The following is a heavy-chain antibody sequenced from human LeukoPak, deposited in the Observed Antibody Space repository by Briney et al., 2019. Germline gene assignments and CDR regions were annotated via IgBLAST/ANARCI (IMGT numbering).Heavy chain of an antibody. CDR3: AREGSYYPTGVYGMDV. V-gene: IGHV3-30-3*01. Sequence: GGSLRLSCAAPGFTFSSYAMSWVRQAPGKGLEWVAVISYDGSNKYYADSVKGRFTISRDNSKNTLYLQMNSLRAEDTAVYYCAREGSYYPTGVYGMDVWGQGTTVTVSS. J-gene: IGHJ6*02. D-gene: IGHD1-26*01. CDR1: GFTFSSYA. CDR2: ISYDGSNK.